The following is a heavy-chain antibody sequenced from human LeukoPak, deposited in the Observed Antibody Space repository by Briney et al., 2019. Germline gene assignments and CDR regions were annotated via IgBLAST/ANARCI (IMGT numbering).Heavy chain of an antibody. CDR3: ARELRRGGKQLGDYFDY. D-gene: IGHD1-1*01. V-gene: IGHV1-46*01. J-gene: IGHJ4*02. CDR2: INPSDGST. CDR1: GYTFTSNY. Sequence: ASVKVSCKASGYTFTSNYLHWVRQAPGQGPQWMGRINPSDGSTRYAQKFQGRVTMTRDTSTSTVYMELSSLRSEETAVFFCARELRRGGKQLGDYFDYWGQGTLVTVSS.